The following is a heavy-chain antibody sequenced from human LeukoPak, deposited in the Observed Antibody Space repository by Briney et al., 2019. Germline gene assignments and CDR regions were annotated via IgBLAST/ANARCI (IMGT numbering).Heavy chain of an antibody. CDR3: ARGGARWFDS. V-gene: IGHV3-7*01. D-gene: IGHD4/OR15-4a*01. J-gene: IGHJ5*01. CDR1: GFTFTSYT. CDR2: MREDGGEI. Sequence: GGSLRLSCVASGFTFTSYTMGWVRQAPGKGLEWVASMREDGGEIYYVASVRGRFIISRDNSKNSLYLEMNSLRVDDTAVYYCARGGARWFDSWGQGTLVTVS.